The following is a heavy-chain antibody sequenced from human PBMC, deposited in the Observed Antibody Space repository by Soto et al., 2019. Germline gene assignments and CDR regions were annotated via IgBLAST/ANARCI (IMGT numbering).Heavy chain of an antibody. V-gene: IGHV3-74*01. CDR2: INSDGSST. Sequence: PGGSLRLSCAASGFTFSSYWMHWVRQAPGKGLVWVSRINSDGSSTSYADSVKGRFTISRDNAKNTLYLQMNSLRAEDTAVYYCASIGHCSGGSCPQKVFDYWGQGTLVTVSS. J-gene: IGHJ4*02. D-gene: IGHD2-15*01. CDR3: ASIGHCSGGSCPQKVFDY. CDR1: GFTFSSYW.